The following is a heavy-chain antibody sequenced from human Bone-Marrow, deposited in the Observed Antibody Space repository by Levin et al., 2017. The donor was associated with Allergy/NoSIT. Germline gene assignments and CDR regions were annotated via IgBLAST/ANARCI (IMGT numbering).Heavy chain of an antibody. Sequence: PSETLSLTCDVSGYSISSGYYWGWIRQAPGKGLEWIGSFYQSRTTYYNPSLKSRVTISVDTSKNQFSLKLSSVTAADTAVYYCARDGSGYYYVWYFDRWGRGTLVTVSS. D-gene: IGHD3-22*01. CDR1: GYSISSGYY. J-gene: IGHJ2*01. V-gene: IGHV4-38-2*02. CDR2: FYQSRTT. CDR3: ARDGSGYYYVWYFDR.